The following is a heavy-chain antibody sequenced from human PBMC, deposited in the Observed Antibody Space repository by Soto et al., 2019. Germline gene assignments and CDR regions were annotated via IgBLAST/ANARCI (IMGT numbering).Heavy chain of an antibody. V-gene: IGHV4-59*01. Sequence: SETLSLTCTVSVCSIVSYHWSWIRQPPGKGLEWIGYINYSGTTNYNPSLKSRVTVSIDTSKNQISLKLTSVTAAETAVYYCARGYAVTAVRGYWYFDIWGSGAKVTVSS. D-gene: IGHD2-21*02. CDR3: ARGYAVTAVRGYWYFDI. CDR2: INYSGTT. J-gene: IGHJ2*01. CDR1: VCSIVSYH.